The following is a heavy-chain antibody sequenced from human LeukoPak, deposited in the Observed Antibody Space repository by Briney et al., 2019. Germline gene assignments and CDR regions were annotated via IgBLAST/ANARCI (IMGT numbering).Heavy chain of an antibody. D-gene: IGHD2-21*02. CDR3: AKDRLLNCRGDCYIFDY. CDR2: ISGSGDNT. Sequence: PGGSLRLSCAASGFTFSSYAMNWVRQAPGKGLEWISSISGSGDNTYYADSVKGRFSISRDNSKNTLYLQVNGLRTEDTAVYYCAKDRLLNCRGDCYIFDYWGQGTVVTVSS. V-gene: IGHV3-23*01. CDR1: GFTFSSYA. J-gene: IGHJ4*02.